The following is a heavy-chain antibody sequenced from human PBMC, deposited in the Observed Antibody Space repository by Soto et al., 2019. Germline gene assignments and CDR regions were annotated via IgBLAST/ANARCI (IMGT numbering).Heavy chain of an antibody. D-gene: IGHD4-17*01. CDR3: ARDLRLDY. V-gene: IGHV4-59*01. Sequence: QVQLQESGPGLVKPSETLSLTCTVSGGSIISYYWSWIRQPPGKGLEWIGYIYYSGSTNYNPSLMSRVTMSVDTSKNQFALKLISVTAADTAVYYCARDLRLDYWGQGTLVTVSS. J-gene: IGHJ4*02. CDR1: GGSIISYY. CDR2: IYYSGST.